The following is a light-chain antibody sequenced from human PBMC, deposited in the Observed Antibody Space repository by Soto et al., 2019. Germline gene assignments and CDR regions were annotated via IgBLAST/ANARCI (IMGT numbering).Light chain of an antibody. J-gene: IGKJ5*01. CDR1: QSFRGR. CDR2: DAY. Sequence: EVGLTQSLVTLSLSPGERDTLSCRASQSFRGRLAWYQQKPGQAPRLLIYDAYNRATGIPPRFSGSGSGTDFTLAISSLEPEDSAVYYCQQRHMWPITFGQGTRLEIK. CDR3: QQRHMWPIT. V-gene: IGKV3-11*01.